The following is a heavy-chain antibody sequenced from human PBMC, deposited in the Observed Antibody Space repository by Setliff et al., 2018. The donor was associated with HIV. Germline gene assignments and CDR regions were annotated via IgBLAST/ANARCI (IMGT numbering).Heavy chain of an antibody. J-gene: IGHJ4*02. CDR1: GGSINNYY. CDR3: ARLSSYRSSSYYFDY. Sequence: PSETLSLTCTVSGGSINNYYWSWIRQPPGKGLEWIGFIYYSGSTNYNPSLQSRVTMSVDTSKNQFSLKLNSVTAADTAVYHCARLSSYRSSSYYFDYWGQGALVTVSS. V-gene: IGHV4-59*08. D-gene: IGHD6-6*01. CDR2: IYYSGST.